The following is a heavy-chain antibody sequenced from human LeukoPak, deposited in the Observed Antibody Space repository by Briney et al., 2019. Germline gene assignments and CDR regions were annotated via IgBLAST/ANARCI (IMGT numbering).Heavy chain of an antibody. CDR2: FSDSGNT. V-gene: IGHV4-59*08. CDR3: ARHATGSYSVPWLDP. Sequence: SETLSLTCTVSGGSISNHYWSWIRQPPGRGLEWIGYFSDSGNTIYNPSLKSRVTMLGDTSKNQFSLKLSSVTAADTAVYYCARHATGSYSVPWLDPWGQGTLVTVST. J-gene: IGHJ5*02. CDR1: GGSISNHY. D-gene: IGHD3-10*01.